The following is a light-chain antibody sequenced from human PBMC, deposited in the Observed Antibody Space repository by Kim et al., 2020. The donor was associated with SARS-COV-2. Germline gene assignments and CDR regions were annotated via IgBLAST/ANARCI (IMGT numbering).Light chain of an antibody. CDR2: GKN. CDR1: SLRSYY. CDR3: NSRDSSGNFVV. J-gene: IGLJ2*01. Sequence: SSELTQDPAVSVALGQTVRITCQGDSLRSYYASWYQQKPGQAPVLVIYGKNNRPSGIPDRFSGSSSGNTASLTITGAQAEDEAAYYCNSRDSSGNFVVFG. V-gene: IGLV3-19*01.